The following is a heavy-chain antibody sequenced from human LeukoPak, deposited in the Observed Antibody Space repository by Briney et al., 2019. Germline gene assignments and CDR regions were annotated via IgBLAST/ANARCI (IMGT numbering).Heavy chain of an antibody. V-gene: IGHV1-69*04. CDR3: ARVNPVPYSSEVCRDY. D-gene: IGHD1-26*01. CDR2: IIPILGIA. J-gene: IGHJ4*02. Sequence: GASVKVSCKASGGTFSSYAISWVRQAPGQGLEWMGRIIPILGIANYAQKFQGRVTITADKSTSTAYMELSSLRSEGTAVYYCARVNPVPYSSEVCRDYWGQGTLVTVSS. CDR1: GGTFSSYA.